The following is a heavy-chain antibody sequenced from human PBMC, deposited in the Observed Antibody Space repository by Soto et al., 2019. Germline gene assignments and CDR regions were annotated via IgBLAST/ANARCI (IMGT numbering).Heavy chain of an antibody. J-gene: IGHJ4*02. Sequence: ASVKVSCKASGYTFTSYAMHWVRQAPGQRLEWMGWINAGNGNTKYSQKFQGRVTITRDTSASTAYMELSSLRSEDTAVYYCAIPTIAVAGNRRDIGYYFDYWGQGTLVTVYS. CDR1: GYTFTSYA. V-gene: IGHV1-3*01. CDR3: AIPTIAVAGNRRDIGYYFDY. D-gene: IGHD6-19*01. CDR2: INAGNGNT.